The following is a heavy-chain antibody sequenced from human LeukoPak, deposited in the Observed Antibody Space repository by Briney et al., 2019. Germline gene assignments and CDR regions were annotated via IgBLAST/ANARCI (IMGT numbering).Heavy chain of an antibody. J-gene: IGHJ4*02. V-gene: IGHV1-2*02. CDR3: GTLLSNGPFDY. CDR2: IYPNSGAT. Sequence: GASVKVSCMASGYTFTGYYMHWVRQAPGQGLEWMGWIYPNSGATKYAQKFQGRVTMTRDTSISTAYMELSGLRSDDTAVYYCGTLLSNGPFDYWGQGSLVTVPS. CDR1: GYTFTGYY.